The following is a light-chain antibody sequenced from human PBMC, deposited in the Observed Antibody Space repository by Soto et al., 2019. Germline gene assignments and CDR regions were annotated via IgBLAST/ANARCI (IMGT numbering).Light chain of an antibody. V-gene: IGLV2-14*01. CDR2: EVS. Sequence: SSLTQPASASGSPGQSITISCTGTSSDVGGYNYVSWYQQHPGKAPKLMIYEVSNRPSGVSNRFSGSKSGNTASLTISGLQAEDEADYYCSSYTSSSTPLYVFGTGTKVTVL. J-gene: IGLJ1*01. CDR1: SSDVGGYNY. CDR3: SSYTSSSTPLYV.